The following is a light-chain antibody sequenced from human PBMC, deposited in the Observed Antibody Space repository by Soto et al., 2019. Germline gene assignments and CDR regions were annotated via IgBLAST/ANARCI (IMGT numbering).Light chain of an antibody. V-gene: IGLV1-40*01. CDR1: SSNIGAGRD. J-gene: IGLJ1*01. Sequence: QSVLTQPPSVSGAPGQRVIISCTGSSSNIGAGRDVHWYRQFPGEAPKSLISDSNHRPSGVPDRFSVSKSGASASLAITGLRPEDEGDYFCQSYGTSLSGLYVFGTGTKLTVL. CDR2: DSN. CDR3: QSYGTSLSGLYV.